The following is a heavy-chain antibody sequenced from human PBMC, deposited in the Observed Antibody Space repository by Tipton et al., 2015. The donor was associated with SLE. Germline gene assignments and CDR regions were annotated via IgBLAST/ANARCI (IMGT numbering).Heavy chain of an antibody. Sequence: LRLSCTVSGGSISSGSYYWSWIRQPAGKGLEWIGRIYTSGSTNYNPSLKSRVTISVDTSKNQFSLKLSSVTAADTAVYYCARVPAYYYYYMDVWGKGTTVTVSS. J-gene: IGHJ6*03. V-gene: IGHV4-61*02. CDR3: ARVPAYYYYYMDV. CDR2: IYTSGST. CDR1: GGSISSGSYY.